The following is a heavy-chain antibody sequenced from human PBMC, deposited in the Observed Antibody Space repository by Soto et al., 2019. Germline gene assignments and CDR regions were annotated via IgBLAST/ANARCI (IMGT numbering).Heavy chain of an antibody. CDR1: GYSFTSYW. V-gene: IGHV5-10-1*01. CDR2: IDPSDPYI. D-gene: IGHD3-22*01. CDR3: SRQIYDSDSGPNFQYYFAS. J-gene: IGHJ4*02. Sequence: GESLKISCKGSGYSFTSYWISWVRPMAGKGLEWMGRIDPSDPYINLNPSFQGHVTFSADKSISTAYLQWSSLRASDTAMYYCSRQIYDSDSGPNFQYYFASWGQGTLVAASA.